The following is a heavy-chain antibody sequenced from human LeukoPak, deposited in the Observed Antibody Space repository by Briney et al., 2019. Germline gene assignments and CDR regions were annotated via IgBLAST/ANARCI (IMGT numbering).Heavy chain of an antibody. J-gene: IGHJ4*02. D-gene: IGHD3-22*01. CDR2: INWNGDST. Sequence: GGSLRLSCAASGFTFDEYGMNWVRQAPGKGLEWVSGINWNGDSTGYADAVKGRFTIHRDNAKKSLYLQMHSLRAEDTALYYCARGYFYDSSGYYGNLDYWGQGTLVTVSS. CDR1: GFTFDEYG. V-gene: IGHV3-20*04. CDR3: ARGYFYDSSGYYGNLDY.